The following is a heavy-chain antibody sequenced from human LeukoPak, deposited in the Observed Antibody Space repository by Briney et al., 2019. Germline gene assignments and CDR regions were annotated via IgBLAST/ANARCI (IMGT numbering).Heavy chain of an antibody. J-gene: IGHJ4*02. D-gene: IGHD2-15*01. CDR2: IYYSGTT. CDR3: ARHKCSGIYCPFDY. V-gene: IGHV4-39*01. CDR1: GDSISSTSYF. Sequence: PSETLSLTCTVSGDSISSTSYFWGWIRQPPGKGLEWIGTIYYSGTTYYNPSLKSRVTISVDTSKNQFSLKLGSVSASDTAVYYCARHKCSGIYCPFDYWGQGTLVTVSS.